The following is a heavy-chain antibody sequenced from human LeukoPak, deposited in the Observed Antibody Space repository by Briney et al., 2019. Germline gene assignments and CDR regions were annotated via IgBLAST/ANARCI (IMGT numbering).Heavy chain of an antibody. D-gene: IGHD4-23*01. J-gene: IGHJ4*02. CDR2: IKQDGSEK. CDR1: GFTFTTYW. V-gene: IGHV3-7*04. Sequence: GGSLRLSCAASGFTFTTYWMSWVRQAPGKGLEWVANIKQDGSEKYYVDSVKGRFTISRNNAKNSLYLQMNSLRAEDTAVYYCARYDYGGNYDYWGQGTLVTVSS. CDR3: ARYDYGGNYDY.